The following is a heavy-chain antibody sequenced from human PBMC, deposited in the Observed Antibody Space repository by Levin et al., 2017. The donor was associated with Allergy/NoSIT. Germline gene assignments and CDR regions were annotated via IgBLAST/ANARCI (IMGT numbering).Heavy chain of an antibody. Sequence: SQTLSLTCIVSGGSISSRSYFWAWIRQPPGKGLEWIGTIYYSGNTYYNPSLKSRVTISVDTSNNQFSLKLSSVTAPHTAVYYCARDLASGSSYHVQYYYGMDVGGQGSTVTGSS. J-gene: IGHJ6*02. V-gene: IGHV4-39*07. CDR3: ARDLASGSSYHVQYYYGMDV. CDR2: IYYSGNT. CDR1: GGSISSRSYF. D-gene: IGHD3-10*01.